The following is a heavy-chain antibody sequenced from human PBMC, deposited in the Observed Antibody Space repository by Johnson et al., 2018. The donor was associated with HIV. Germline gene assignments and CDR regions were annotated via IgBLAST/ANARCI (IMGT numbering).Heavy chain of an antibody. D-gene: IGHD3-10*01. CDR2: IKSKSDGGKT. Sequence: EVQVVESGGGLVQPGGSLRLSCAVSGFTFNNAWVSWVRQAPGKGLEWVGRIKSKSDGGKTDSAAPVKGRFTISRDDSKNTLYLQMNSLKTEDTAVYYCTTGISWFGAITFDIWGQGTMVTVSS. J-gene: IGHJ3*02. CDR3: TTGISWFGAITFDI. V-gene: IGHV3-15*01. CDR1: GFTFNNAW.